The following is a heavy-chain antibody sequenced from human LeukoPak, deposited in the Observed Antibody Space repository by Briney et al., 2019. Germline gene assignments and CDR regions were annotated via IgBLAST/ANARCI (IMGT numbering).Heavy chain of an antibody. V-gene: IGHV4-30-4*08. CDR3: ARDAFNAYYDFWSGYYDY. CDR1: GGSISSGDYY. J-gene: IGHJ4*02. D-gene: IGHD3-3*01. CDR2: IYYSGST. Sequence: SETLSLTCTVSGGSISSGDYYWSWIRQPPGKGLEWIGYIYYSGSTHYNPSLKSRVAISVDTPKNQFSLKLSSVTAADTAVYYCARDAFNAYYDFWSGYYDYWGQGTLVTVSS.